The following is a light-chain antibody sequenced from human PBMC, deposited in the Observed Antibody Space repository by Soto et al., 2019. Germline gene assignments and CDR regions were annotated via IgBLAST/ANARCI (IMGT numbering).Light chain of an antibody. Sequence: EIMLTQSPATLSFSPGARATLSCRASQSVGSFLAWYQQKPGQTPRLLIYDASNRATGIPARFSGSGSGTDFTLTISSREPEDFAVYYCQQRTNWPLTFGGGTQVEIQ. J-gene: IGKJ4*01. CDR1: QSVGSF. V-gene: IGKV3-11*01. CDR2: DAS. CDR3: QQRTNWPLT.